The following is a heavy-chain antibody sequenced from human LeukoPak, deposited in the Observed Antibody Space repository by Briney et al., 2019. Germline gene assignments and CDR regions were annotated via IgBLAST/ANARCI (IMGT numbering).Heavy chain of an antibody. D-gene: IGHD1-26*01. CDR2: IYPGDSDT. Sequence: GESLKISCKGSGYTFTNYWIGWVRQMPGKGLEGMGVIYPGDSDTIYSPSFQGQVTISADKSTSTANLQWSSLKASDTAMYYCARSGGNYYSIWGQGTMVTVSS. CDR1: GYTFTNYW. V-gene: IGHV5-51*01. J-gene: IGHJ3*02. CDR3: ARSGGNYYSI.